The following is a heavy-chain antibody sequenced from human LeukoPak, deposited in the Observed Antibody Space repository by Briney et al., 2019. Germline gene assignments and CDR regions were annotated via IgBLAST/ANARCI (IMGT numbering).Heavy chain of an antibody. CDR3: AKVGRGCTSTRCYILLGGLDV. J-gene: IGHJ3*01. V-gene: IGHV3-23*01. Sequence: GGSLRLSCAASGFTFSSNAMNWVRQAPGKGLEWVSGMSGRGDSKHYADSVKGRFTISRDNSKNTLYLQMESLRAEDSAVYFCAKVGRGCTSTRCYILLGGLDVWGQGTKVTVSS. CDR2: MSGRGDSK. CDR1: GFTFSSNA. D-gene: IGHD2-2*02.